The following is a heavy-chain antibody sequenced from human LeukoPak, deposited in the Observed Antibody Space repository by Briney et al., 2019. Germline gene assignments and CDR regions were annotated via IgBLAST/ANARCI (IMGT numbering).Heavy chain of an antibody. CDR3: ARGFRIAAAGTSDFDY. V-gene: IGHV1-8*01. D-gene: IGHD6-13*01. Sequence: GGSLRLSCKASGYTFTSYDINWVRQATGQGLEWMGWMNPNSGNTGYAQKFQGRVTMTRNTSISTAYMELSSLRSEDTAVYYCARGFRIAAAGTSDFDYWGQGTLVTVSS. CDR2: MNPNSGNT. CDR1: GYTFTSYD. J-gene: IGHJ4*02.